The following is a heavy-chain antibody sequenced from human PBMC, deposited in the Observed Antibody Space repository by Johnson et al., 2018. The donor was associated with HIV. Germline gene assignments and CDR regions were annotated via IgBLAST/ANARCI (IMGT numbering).Heavy chain of an antibody. D-gene: IGHD3-16*02. CDR3: AREWGVITFGGVIPRNAFDI. J-gene: IGHJ3*02. Sequence: VQLVESGGGLVQPGGSLRLSCAASGLSFSRSWMHWVRQAPGKGLVWVSRTNNDGSTTPYADSVKGRFTVSRHNVKHTLHLQMNSLRAEDTAVYYCAREWGVITFGGVIPRNAFDIWGQGTMVTVSS. V-gene: IGHV3-74*01. CDR1: GLSFSRSW. CDR2: TNNDGSTT.